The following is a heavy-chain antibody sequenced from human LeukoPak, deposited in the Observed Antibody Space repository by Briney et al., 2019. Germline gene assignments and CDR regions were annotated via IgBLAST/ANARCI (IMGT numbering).Heavy chain of an antibody. CDR3: ARGVVVVPAADNWFDP. CDR1: GFTVSSNS. Sequence: GGSLRLSCTVSGFTVSSNSMSWVRQAPGKGLEWVSFIYSDNTHYSDSVKGRFTISRDNAKNSLYLQMSSLRAEDTAVYYCARGVVVVPAADNWFDPWGQGTLVTVSS. D-gene: IGHD2-2*01. V-gene: IGHV3-53*01. J-gene: IGHJ5*02. CDR2: IYSDNT.